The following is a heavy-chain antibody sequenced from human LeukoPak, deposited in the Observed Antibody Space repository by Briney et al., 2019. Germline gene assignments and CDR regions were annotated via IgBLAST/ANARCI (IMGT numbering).Heavy chain of an antibody. V-gene: IGHV3-7*05. CDR3: GRGGGSGTNRPFDP. J-gene: IGHJ5*02. CDR1: GFIFSSHW. D-gene: IGHD3-10*01. Sequence: GGSLRLSCAASGFIFSSHWMSWVRQAPGEGLEWVAHIKEDGSERYYGDSVKGRFTVSRDSTKNSVYLQMNSLRVEDTAVYYCGRGGGSGTNRPFDPWGQGTLVIVSA. CDR2: IKEDGSER.